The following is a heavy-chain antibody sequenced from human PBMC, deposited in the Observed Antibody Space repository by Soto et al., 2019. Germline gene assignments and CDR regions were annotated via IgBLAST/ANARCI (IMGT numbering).Heavy chain of an antibody. CDR1: GFTFSSYA. CDR3: AKGSASSRPYYFDY. Sequence: GGSLRLSCAASGFTFSSYAMSWVRQAPGKGLEWVSAISGSGGGTYYADSVKGRFTISRDNSRNTLSLQMNSLRAEDTAVYYCAKGSASSRPYYFDYRGQGTLVTVSS. D-gene: IGHD5-18*01. CDR2: ISGSGGGT. J-gene: IGHJ4*02. V-gene: IGHV3-23*01.